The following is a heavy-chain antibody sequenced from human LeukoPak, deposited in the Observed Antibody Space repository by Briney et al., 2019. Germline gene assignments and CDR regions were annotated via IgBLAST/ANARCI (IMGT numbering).Heavy chain of an antibody. CDR2: IYYSGST. V-gene: IGHV4-39*07. Sequence: SETLSLTCTVSGGSISSSSYYWGWIRQPPGKGLEWIGSIYYSGSTYYNPSLKSRVTISVDTSKNQFSLKLSSVTAADTAVYYCARGRRSYSSSSRPSYYFDYWGQGTLVTVSS. D-gene: IGHD6-6*01. CDR1: GGSISSSSYY. J-gene: IGHJ4*02. CDR3: ARGRRSYSSSSRPSYYFDY.